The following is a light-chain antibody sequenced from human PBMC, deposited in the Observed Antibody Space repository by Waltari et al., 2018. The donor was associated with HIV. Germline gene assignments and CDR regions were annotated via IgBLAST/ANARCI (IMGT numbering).Light chain of an antibody. Sequence: QSVLTQPPSASGTPGQRVTISCSGSSSNIRSNFVFWYQELPGTAPKVLIYRDNPRPSGVPARFSGYKSGTSASLASSGLRSEDEGDYYCATWDESLSGVLFGGGTKLNVL. CDR2: RDN. J-gene: IGLJ2*01. V-gene: IGLV1-47*01. CDR1: SSNIRSNF. CDR3: ATWDESLSGVL.